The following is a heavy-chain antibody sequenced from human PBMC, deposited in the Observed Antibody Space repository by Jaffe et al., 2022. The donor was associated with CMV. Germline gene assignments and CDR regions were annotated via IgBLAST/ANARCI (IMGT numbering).Heavy chain of an antibody. V-gene: IGHV3-7*03. CDR3: AREQDGSWPPSSYYYYYGMDV. D-gene: IGHD6-13*01. CDR2: IKQDGSEK. CDR1: GFTFSSYW. Sequence: EVQLVESGGGLVQPGGSLRLSCAASGFTFSSYWMSWVRQAPGKGLEWVANIKQDGSEKYYVDSVKGRFTISRDNAKNSLYLQMNSLRAEDTAVYYCAREQDGSWPPSSYYYYYGMDVWGQGTTVTVSS. J-gene: IGHJ6*02.